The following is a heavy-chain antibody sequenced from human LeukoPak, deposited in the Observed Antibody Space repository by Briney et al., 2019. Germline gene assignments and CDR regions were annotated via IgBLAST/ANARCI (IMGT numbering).Heavy chain of an antibody. CDR2: ILGSGGRT. D-gene: IGHD5-24*01. CDR1: GFTFSMYG. Sequence: GGSLRLSCAASGFTFSMYGMSWVHQAPGKGLEWVSNILGSGGRTYYADSVKGRFTISRDNSKNTLYLQMNSLRAEDTAMYYCAKDQVAGDGFLLFDYWGQGTLVTVSP. V-gene: IGHV3-23*01. CDR3: AKDQVAGDGFLLFDY. J-gene: IGHJ4*02.